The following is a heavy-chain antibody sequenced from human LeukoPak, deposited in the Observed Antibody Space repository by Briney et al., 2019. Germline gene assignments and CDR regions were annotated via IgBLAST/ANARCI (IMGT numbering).Heavy chain of an antibody. Sequence: KPSETLSLTCTVSGDPITGYSDYKWSWIRQPPGKGLEWIGYIYYHGAINYNPSLKGRVSISVDTSKNQFSLSLSSATAADTAKYYCAREYSAFDYWGQGTLVTVSS. CDR2: IYYHGAI. CDR3: AREYSAFDY. J-gene: IGHJ4*02. D-gene: IGHD6-13*01. V-gene: IGHV4-61*01. CDR1: GDPITGYSDY.